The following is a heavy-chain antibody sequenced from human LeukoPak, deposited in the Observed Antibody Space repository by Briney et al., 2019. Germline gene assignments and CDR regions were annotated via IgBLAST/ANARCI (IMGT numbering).Heavy chain of an antibody. V-gene: IGHV4-59*01. D-gene: IGHD3-9*01. CDR3: ARGGYFDWLLPFDY. J-gene: IGHJ4*02. Sequence: PSETLSLTCTVSGGSISSYYWSWIRQPPGKGLEWIGYIYYSGSTNYNPSLKSRVTISVDTSKNQFSLNLSSVTAADTAVYYCARGGYFDWLLPFDYWGQGTLVTVSS. CDR2: IYYSGST. CDR1: GGSISSYY.